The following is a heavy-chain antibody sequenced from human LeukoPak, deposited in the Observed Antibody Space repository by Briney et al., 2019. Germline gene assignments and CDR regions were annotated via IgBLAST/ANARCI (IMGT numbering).Heavy chain of an antibody. CDR3: GKAGGYIAGIGYSTWYSFAY. CDR1: GFVFSTYG. J-gene: IGHJ4*01. CDR2: IWDDGSNQ. V-gene: IGHV3-33*06. Sequence: GRSLRLSCAASGFVFSTYGMHWVRQAPGKGLEWVAVIWDDGSNQYYVDSVKGRFTISRDNSKNTLYLQMNSLRAEDTAVYYCGKAGGYIAGIGYSTWYSFAYWGKETWSPSPQ. D-gene: IGHD3-22*01.